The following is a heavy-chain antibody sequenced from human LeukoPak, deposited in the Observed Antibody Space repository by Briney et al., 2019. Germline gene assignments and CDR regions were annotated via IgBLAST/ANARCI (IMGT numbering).Heavy chain of an antibody. CDR1: GFTFSSFA. J-gene: IGHJ4*02. D-gene: IGHD3-10*01. CDR2: ISGSGGTT. Sequence: GGSLRLSCAASGFTFSSFAMSWVRQAPGKGLEWVSAISGSGGTTYYADSVKGRFTISRDNSKNTLYLQMNSLRAEDTAVYYCAKFPGASGSYSFVDCWGQGTLVTVSS. V-gene: IGHV3-23*01. CDR3: AKFPGASGSYSFVDC.